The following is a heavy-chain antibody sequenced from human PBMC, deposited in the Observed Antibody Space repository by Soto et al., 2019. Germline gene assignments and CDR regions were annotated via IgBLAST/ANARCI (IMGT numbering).Heavy chain of an antibody. D-gene: IGHD1-20*01. V-gene: IGHV3-48*03. J-gene: IGHJ4*02. CDR2: ISSSGRTI. CDR3: ARSGYNWNDGARGYFDY. Sequence: EVQLVESGGGLVQPGGSLRLSCAASGFTFSSYEMNWVRQAPGKGLEWVSYISSSGRTIYYAEAVKGRFTISRDNAKNSLYLPMNSLRGEATAVYYCARSGYNWNDGARGYFDYWGQGTLVTVSS. CDR1: GFTFSSYE.